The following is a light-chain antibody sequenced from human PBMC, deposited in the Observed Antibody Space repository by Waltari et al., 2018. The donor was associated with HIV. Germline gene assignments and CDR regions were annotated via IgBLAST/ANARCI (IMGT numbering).Light chain of an antibody. Sequence: QSALTQPPSASGSPGQSVTLSCPGTNSDIGTYDYVSWYQQHPGKAPKLVISEVTKRPAGFSDRFSGSKSGNTAFLTVSGLQAEDEADYYCSSFANRDGFYVLFGGGTRLTVL. V-gene: IGLV2-8*01. CDR1: NSDIGTYDY. J-gene: IGLJ2*01. CDR2: EVT. CDR3: SSFANRDGFYVL.